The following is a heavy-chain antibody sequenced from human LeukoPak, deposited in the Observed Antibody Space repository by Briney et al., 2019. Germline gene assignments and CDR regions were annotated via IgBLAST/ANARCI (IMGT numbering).Heavy chain of an antibody. J-gene: IGHJ4*02. CDR3: VRGYSYGDY. CDR2: ISYDGSKI. V-gene: IGHV3-30-3*01. D-gene: IGHD5-18*01. CDR1: GFTFRTYA. Sequence: AGGSLRLSCAASGFTFRTYAMHWVRQAPGKGLEWVAVISYDGSKIYYADSVKGRFTISRDNSKNTLYLQMNSLRAEDTAVYYCVRGYSYGDYWGQGTLVTVSS.